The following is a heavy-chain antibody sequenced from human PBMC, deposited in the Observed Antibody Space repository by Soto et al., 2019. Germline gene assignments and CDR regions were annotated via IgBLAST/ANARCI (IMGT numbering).Heavy chain of an antibody. J-gene: IGHJ4*02. CDR1: GYTFITYG. V-gene: IGHV1-18*01. Sequence: QVQLVQSGAEVKKPGASVKVSCKASGYTFITYGVSWVRQAPGQGLDWLGWISTYNGNTRYAERLQGRVTMTTDTTTNTAYMERRNLRAVDTAVYYTARGPTDYYDDIARYFLDYWGQGTLVTVSS. CDR2: ISTYNGNT. D-gene: IGHD3-22*01. CDR3: ARGPTDYYDDIARYFLDY.